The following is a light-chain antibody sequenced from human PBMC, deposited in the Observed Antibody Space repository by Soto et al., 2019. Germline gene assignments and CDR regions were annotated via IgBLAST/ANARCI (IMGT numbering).Light chain of an antibody. V-gene: IGKV1-39*01. J-gene: IGKJ2*01. CDR3: QQSYSTSSYT. CDR2: AAS. CDR1: QSISSY. Sequence: DIQMTQSPSSLSASVGDRVTITCRASQSISSYLNWYQQKPGKAPKLLIYAASSLQSGVPSRFSGSGSGTDFTLTISSLQPEDFATYYCQQSYSTSSYTFGQGTTLEIK.